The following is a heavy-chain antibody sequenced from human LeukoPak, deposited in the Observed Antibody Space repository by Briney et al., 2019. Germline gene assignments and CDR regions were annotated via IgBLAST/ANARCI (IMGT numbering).Heavy chain of an antibody. Sequence: SVKVSCKASGYTFTGYYMHWVRQAPGQGLEWMGWINPNSGGTKYAQKFQGRVTMTRDTSISTDYMELSRLRSDDTAVYYCASSPKIVVVPANFDYWGQGTLVTVSS. D-gene: IGHD2-2*01. CDR3: ASSPKIVVVPANFDY. CDR2: INPNSGGT. J-gene: IGHJ4*02. V-gene: IGHV1-2*02. CDR1: GYTFTGYY.